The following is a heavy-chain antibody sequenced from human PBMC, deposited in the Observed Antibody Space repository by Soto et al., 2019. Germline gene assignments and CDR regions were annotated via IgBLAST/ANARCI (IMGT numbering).Heavy chain of an antibody. CDR2: IYYSGST. J-gene: IGHJ5*02. CDR3: AKFKKGDFDFWTEDNWFDP. V-gene: IGHV4-59*08. D-gene: IGHD3-3*01. Sequence: LSLTCTVSGGSITSYYWSWIRQPPGKGLEWIGYIYYSGSTNYNPSLKSRVTISVDTSKNQFSLKLSSVTAADTAVYYCAKFKKGDFDFWTEDNWFDPWGQGTLVTVSS. CDR1: GGSITSYY.